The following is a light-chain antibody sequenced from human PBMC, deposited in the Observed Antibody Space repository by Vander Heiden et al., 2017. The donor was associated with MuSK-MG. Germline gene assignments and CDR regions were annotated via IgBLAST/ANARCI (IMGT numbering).Light chain of an antibody. Sequence: DIQMTQSPSSLSASVGDRVTITCRASQTISTYLNWYQQKPGKAPELLIYAADSLQSGVPSRFSGSGSGTEFTLTISSRQPEDFATYYCQQSDSATPVTFGGGTRVEI. J-gene: IGKJ4*01. CDR3: QQSDSATPVT. CDR2: AAD. V-gene: IGKV1-39*01. CDR1: QTISTY.